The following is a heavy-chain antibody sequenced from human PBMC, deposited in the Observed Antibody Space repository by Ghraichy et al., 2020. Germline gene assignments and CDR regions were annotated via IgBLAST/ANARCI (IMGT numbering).Heavy chain of an antibody. J-gene: IGHJ4*02. CDR1: GFNFARHC. D-gene: IGHD4-17*01. CDR2: IKSDGSDR. CDR3: ARDPYGDYKYGGTDY. Sequence: GGSLRLSCAASGFNFARHCMSWVRQVPGKGLEWVASIKSDGSDRFYVDSVKGRFTISRDNAENSVFLEMASLRADDTAVYYCARDPYGDYKYGGTDYWGRGTLVSVSS. V-gene: IGHV3-7*01.